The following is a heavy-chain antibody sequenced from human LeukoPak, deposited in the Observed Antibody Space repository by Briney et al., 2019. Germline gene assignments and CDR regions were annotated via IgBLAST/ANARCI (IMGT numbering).Heavy chain of an antibody. Sequence: SVKVSCKASGGTFSSYAISWVRQAPGQGREWMGGIIPIFGTANYAQKFQGRVTITTDESTSTAYMELSSLRSEDTAVYYCARDNYAGANWFDPWGQGTLVTVSP. J-gene: IGHJ5*02. D-gene: IGHD1-7*01. V-gene: IGHV1-69*05. CDR3: ARDNYAGANWFDP. CDR2: IIPIFGTA. CDR1: GGTFSSYA.